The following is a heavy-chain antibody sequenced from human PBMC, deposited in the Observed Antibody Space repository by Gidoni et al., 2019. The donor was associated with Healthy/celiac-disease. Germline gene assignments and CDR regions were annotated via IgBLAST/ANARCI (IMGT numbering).Heavy chain of an antibody. Sequence: EVQLVESGGGLVKPGGSLRLSCAASGFTFSNAWMSWVRQAPGKELEWVGRIKSKTDGGTTDYAAPVKGRFTISRDDSKNTLYLQMNSLKNEDTAVYYCTTEDSSGYYYNFDYWGQGTLVTVSS. J-gene: IGHJ4*02. CDR1: GFTFSNAW. CDR2: IKSKTDGGTT. V-gene: IGHV3-15*01. CDR3: TTEDSSGYYYNFDY. D-gene: IGHD3-22*01.